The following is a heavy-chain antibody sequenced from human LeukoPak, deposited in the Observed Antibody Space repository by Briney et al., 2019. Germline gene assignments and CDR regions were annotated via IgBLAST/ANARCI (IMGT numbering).Heavy chain of an antibody. V-gene: IGHV3-33*01. CDR2: MWYDGSNK. Sequence: GGSLRLSCAASGFTFSSYGMHWVRQATGKGLEWVAVMWYDGSNKYYADSVKGRFTISRDNSKNTLYLQMNSLRAEDTAVYYCARDRNDILTGYPYDGMDVWGQGTTVTVSS. J-gene: IGHJ6*02. CDR1: GFTFSSYG. D-gene: IGHD3-9*01. CDR3: ARDRNDILTGYPYDGMDV.